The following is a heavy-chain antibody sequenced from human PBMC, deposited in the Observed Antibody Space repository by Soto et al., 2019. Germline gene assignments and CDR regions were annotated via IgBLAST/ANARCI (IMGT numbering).Heavy chain of an antibody. CDR3: ARANSGWYYFDY. J-gene: IGHJ4*02. CDR1: GGPFRSYS. Sequence: VASEHVSCKTSGGPFRSYSIILVRQAPGQGLEWMGGIISIFGTANYAQKFQGRVTITADGSTSTAYMELSSLRSEDTAVYYCARANSGWYYFDYWGQGTLVTVSS. CDR2: IISIFGTA. V-gene: IGHV1-69*13. D-gene: IGHD6-19*01.